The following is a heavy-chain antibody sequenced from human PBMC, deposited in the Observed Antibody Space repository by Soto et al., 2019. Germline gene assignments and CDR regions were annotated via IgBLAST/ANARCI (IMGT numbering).Heavy chain of an antibody. CDR1: GFTVSSNY. D-gene: IGHD1-26*01. Sequence: EVQLVESGGGLVQPGGSLRLSCAVSGFTVSSNYMSWVRQAPGKGLEWVSVIYSGGSTYYADSVKGRFTISRHNFKNTLYLQMNSLRVEDTAVYYCAIVVVGAYDYWGQGTLVTVSS. CDR3: AIVVVGAYDY. V-gene: IGHV3-53*04. J-gene: IGHJ4*02. CDR2: IYSGGST.